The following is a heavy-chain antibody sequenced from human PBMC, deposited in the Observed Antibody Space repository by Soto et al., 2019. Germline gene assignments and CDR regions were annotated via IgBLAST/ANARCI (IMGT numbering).Heavy chain of an antibody. Sequence: GGSLRLSCAASGFTFSSYGMHWVRQAPGKGLEWVAVIWYDGSNKYYADSVKGRFTISRDNSKNTLYLQMNSLRAEDTAVYYCASEGCSSTSCYPNYWGQGTLVTVSS. D-gene: IGHD2-2*01. CDR2: IWYDGSNK. V-gene: IGHV3-33*01. CDR3: ASEGCSSTSCYPNY. J-gene: IGHJ4*02. CDR1: GFTFSSYG.